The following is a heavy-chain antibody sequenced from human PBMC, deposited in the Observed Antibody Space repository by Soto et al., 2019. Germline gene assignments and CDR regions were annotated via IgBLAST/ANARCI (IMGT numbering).Heavy chain of an antibody. CDR2: ISYDGSNK. V-gene: IGHV3-30*18. J-gene: IGHJ6*02. CDR3: AKGAVVVPDAIPSGMDV. CDR1: GFTFSSYG. D-gene: IGHD2-2*02. Sequence: PVGSLRLSCAASGFTFSSYGMHWVRQAPGKGLEWVAVISYDGSNKYYADSVKGRFTISRDNSKNTLYLQMSSLRAEDTAVYYCAKGAVVVPDAIPSGMDVWGQGTTVTVSS.